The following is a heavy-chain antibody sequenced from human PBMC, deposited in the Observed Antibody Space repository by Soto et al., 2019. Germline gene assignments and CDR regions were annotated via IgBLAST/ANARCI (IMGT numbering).Heavy chain of an antibody. CDR2: IWYDGSNK. D-gene: IGHD3-22*01. CDR3: ARDHRYYCDRSGYYGYFDH. Sequence: QVQLVESGGGVVQPGRSLRLSCAASGFTFSSYGMHWVRQAPGKGLEWVAVIWYDGSNKYYADSVKGRFTISRDNSKNMLYLQMNSLRAEDTAVYYCARDHRYYCDRSGYYGYFDHWGQGTLVTVSS. CDR1: GFTFSSYG. J-gene: IGHJ4*02. V-gene: IGHV3-33*01.